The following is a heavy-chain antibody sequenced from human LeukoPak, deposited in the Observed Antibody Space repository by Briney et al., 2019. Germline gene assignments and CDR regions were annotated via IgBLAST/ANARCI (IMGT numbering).Heavy chain of an antibody. CDR1: GFTFSSYG. CDR3: AREGVPGSWGPDY. J-gene: IGHJ4*02. V-gene: IGHV3-21*01. D-gene: IGHD6-19*01. Sequence: GGSLRLSCAASGFTFSSYGTNWVRQAPGKGLEWVSSISRSSTYIYFADSLKGRFTISRDNAKNSLDLQMNSLRAEDTAVYYCAREGVPGSWGPDYWGQGTLVTVSS. CDR2: ISRSSTYI.